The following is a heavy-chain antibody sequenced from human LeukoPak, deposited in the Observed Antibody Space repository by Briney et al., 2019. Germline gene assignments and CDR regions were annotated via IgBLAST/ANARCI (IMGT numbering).Heavy chain of an antibody. D-gene: IGHD3-16*01. V-gene: IGHV3-23*01. Sequence: AGGSLRLSCTASGLSLNNYAMSWVRQVPGKGLEWVSASSSSDDGKWYAESVRGRFTISRDTSKNTVYLQMNSLRVEDAGVYYCAKAPRFGDHATEYYYYYMHVWGKGTTVTVSS. CDR3: AKAPRFGDHATEYYYYYMHV. CDR1: GLSLNNYA. CDR2: SSSSDDGK. J-gene: IGHJ6*03.